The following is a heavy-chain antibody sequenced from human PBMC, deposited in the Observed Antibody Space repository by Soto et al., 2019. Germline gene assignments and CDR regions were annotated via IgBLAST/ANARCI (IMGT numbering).Heavy chain of an antibody. J-gene: IGHJ4*02. Sequence: QVQLVQSGAEVKKPGASVKVSCKASGYTFTSYGISWVRQAPGQGLEWMGWISAYNGNTNYAQKLQGRVTMTTDTSTRTAYMALRSLRSDDTAVYYCARDLVVVVAATILDYWGQGTLVTVSS. V-gene: IGHV1-18*01. CDR2: ISAYNGNT. D-gene: IGHD2-15*01. CDR1: GYTFTSYG. CDR3: ARDLVVVVAATILDY.